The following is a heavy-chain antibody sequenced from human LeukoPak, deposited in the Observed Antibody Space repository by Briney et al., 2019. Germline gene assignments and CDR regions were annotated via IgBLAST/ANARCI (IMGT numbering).Heavy chain of an antibody. J-gene: IGHJ4*02. CDR1: GGTFSSYA. CDR3: TFSITMVRGVISDY. Sequence: SVKVSCKASGGTFSSYAISWVRQAPGQGLEWMGGIIPIFGTANYAQKFQGRVTITADESTSTAYMELSSLRSEDTAVYYCTFSITMVRGVISDYWGQGTLVTVSS. CDR2: IIPIFGTA. V-gene: IGHV1-69*13. D-gene: IGHD3-10*01.